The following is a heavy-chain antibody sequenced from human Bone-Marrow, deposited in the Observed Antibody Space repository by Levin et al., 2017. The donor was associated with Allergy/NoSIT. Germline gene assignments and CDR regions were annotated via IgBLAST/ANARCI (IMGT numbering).Heavy chain of an antibody. CDR1: GFTFSSYN. Sequence: PGGSLRLSCVVSGFTFSSYNLHWVRQAPGKGLEWVAFISYDEHNKDYADSVKGRFTVSRDNLKDTLYLQMNSLRPEDTAIYYCARVHSGSYLSLQYWGQGTLVSVSS. J-gene: IGHJ4*02. CDR2: ISYDEHNK. V-gene: IGHV3-30-3*01. CDR3: ARVHSGSYLSLQY. D-gene: IGHD1-26*01.